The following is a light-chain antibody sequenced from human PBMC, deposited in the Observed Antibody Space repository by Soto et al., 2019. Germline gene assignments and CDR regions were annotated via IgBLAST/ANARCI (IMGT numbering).Light chain of an antibody. Sequence: QSALTQPASVSGSPGQSITISCTGTSSDVGAYDYVSWYQHHPGKAPKLMLYEVTNRPSGVSNRFSGSKSGNTASLTISGLQAEDEADYYCTSYTSSDTLTVVFGGGTKLTVL. CDR2: EVT. CDR3: TSYTSSDTLTVV. CDR1: SSDVGAYDY. J-gene: IGLJ2*01. V-gene: IGLV2-14*01.